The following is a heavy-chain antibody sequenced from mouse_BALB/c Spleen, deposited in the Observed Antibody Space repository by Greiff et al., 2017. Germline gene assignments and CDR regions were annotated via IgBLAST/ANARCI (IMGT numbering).Heavy chain of an antibody. CDR3: AKASGNYAMDY. Sequence: DVMLVESGGGLVKPGGSLNLSCAASGFTFSSYAMSWVRQSPEKRLEWVAVISSGGSYTYYSDTVTGRFTISRDNAKNNLYLAMCSQRSEDTAVYYYAKASGNYAMDYWGQGTSVTVSS. CDR2: ISSGGSYT. V-gene: IGHV5-9-4*01. D-gene: IGHD3-1*01. CDR1: GFTFSSYA. J-gene: IGHJ4*01.